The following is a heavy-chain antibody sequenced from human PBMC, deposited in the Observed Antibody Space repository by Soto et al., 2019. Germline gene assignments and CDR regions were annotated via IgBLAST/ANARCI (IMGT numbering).Heavy chain of an antibody. CDR3: ASCDYGYGMDV. J-gene: IGHJ6*02. CDR1: GGSISSYY. D-gene: IGHD4-17*01. CDR2: IFYSGST. Sequence: SETLSLTCTVSGGSISSYYWSWIRQPPGKGLEWIGSIFYSGSTNYNPSLKSRVTISVDTSKNQFSLKLSSVTAADTAVYYCASCDYGYGMDVWGQGTKVTVSS. V-gene: IGHV4-59*01.